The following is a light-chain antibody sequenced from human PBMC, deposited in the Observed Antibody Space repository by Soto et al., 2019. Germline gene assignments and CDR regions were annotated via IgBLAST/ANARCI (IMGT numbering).Light chain of an antibody. Sequence: QSVLTQPPSVSAAPGQKVTMSCSGSSSNIGINYVSWYQQFPRTAPKLLIYDNGKRPSGIPDRFSGSKSGTSATLVITGLQTGDEADYYCGTWDSSLSAFLFGGGTKLTVL. V-gene: IGLV1-51*01. CDR1: SSNIGINY. CDR2: DNG. CDR3: GTWDSSLSAFL. J-gene: IGLJ2*01.